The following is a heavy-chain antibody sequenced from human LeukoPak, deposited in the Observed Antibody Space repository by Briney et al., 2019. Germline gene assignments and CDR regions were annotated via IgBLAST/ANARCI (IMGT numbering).Heavy chain of an antibody. Sequence: GGSLRLSCIASGFTFSNYWMHWVRQAPGKGLVWVSRINSDGSSTSYADSVKGRFTISRDNSKNTLYLQMNSLRAEDTAVYYCAKDLGQWLVDLLDYWGQGTLVTVSS. CDR2: INSDGSST. V-gene: IGHV3-74*01. D-gene: IGHD6-19*01. CDR1: GFTFSNYW. J-gene: IGHJ4*02. CDR3: AKDLGQWLVDLLDY.